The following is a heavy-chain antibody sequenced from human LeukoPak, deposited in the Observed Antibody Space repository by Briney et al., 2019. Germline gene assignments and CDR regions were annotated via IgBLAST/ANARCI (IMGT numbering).Heavy chain of an antibody. CDR3: ARDPDYNDSA. CDR1: GFTFSRYW. V-gene: IGHV3-7*03. CDR2: MNQDGSEI. Sequence: GGSLRLSCVGSGFTFSRYWLNWVRQAPGKGLEWVANMNQDGSEIYYLDSVKGRFTISRDNAENSVYLQMNSLRADDTAVYYCARDPDYNDSAWGQGTLVTVST. J-gene: IGHJ4*02. D-gene: IGHD3-22*01.